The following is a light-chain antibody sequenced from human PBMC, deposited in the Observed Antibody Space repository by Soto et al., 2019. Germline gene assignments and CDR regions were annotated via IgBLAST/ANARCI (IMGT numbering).Light chain of an antibody. CDR3: QQYGSPPLT. CDR1: QSVNNNY. Sequence: EIVLTQSPGTLSLSPGERATLSCRASQSVNNNYLAWYQQKPGQAPRLLIFGASSRATGIPDRFSGSGSGTDFTLTISRLEPEDYAVYYCQQYGSPPLTFGGGTKVEIK. J-gene: IGKJ4*01. V-gene: IGKV3-20*01. CDR2: GAS.